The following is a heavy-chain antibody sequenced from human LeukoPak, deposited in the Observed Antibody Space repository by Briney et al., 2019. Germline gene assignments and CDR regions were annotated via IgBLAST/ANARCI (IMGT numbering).Heavy chain of an antibody. J-gene: IGHJ3*02. CDR1: GYTFIDYY. CDR3: AREAFTTVTSATDAFDI. V-gene: IGHV1-2*02. CDR2: INPNSGGT. Sequence: GASVKVSCKASGYTFIDYYIHWVRQAPGQGLEWMGWINPNSGGTNSAQKFQGRVTTTRDTSISTAYMELSRLRCDDTAVYYCAREAFTTVTSATDAFDIWGQGTMVTVSS. D-gene: IGHD4-17*01.